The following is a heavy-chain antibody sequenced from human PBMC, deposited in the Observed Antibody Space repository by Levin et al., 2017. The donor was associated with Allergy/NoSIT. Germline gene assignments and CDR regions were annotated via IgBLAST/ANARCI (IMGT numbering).Heavy chain of an antibody. D-gene: IGHD6-19*01. CDR2: IYYSGST. CDR3: ARGKYSSGWYVFY. Sequence: PGGSLRLSCTVSGCSISSSSYYWGWIRQPPGKGLEWIGSIYYSGSTYYNPSLKSRVTISVDTSKNQFSLKLSSVTAADTAVYYCARGKYSSGWYVFYWGQGTLVTVSS. V-gene: IGHV4-39*01. CDR1: GCSISSSSYY. J-gene: IGHJ4*02.